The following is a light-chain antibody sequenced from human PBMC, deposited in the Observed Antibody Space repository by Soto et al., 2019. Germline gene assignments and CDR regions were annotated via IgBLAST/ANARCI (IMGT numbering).Light chain of an antibody. CDR3: SSYAGSNNMI. V-gene: IGLV2-8*01. CDR2: EVT. Sequence: QSVLTQPPSASGSPGQSVTISCTGTSSDIGGYNSVSWYQQHPDKAPKLMIYEVTRRPSGVPDRFSGSKSGNTASLTVSGLQAEDEADYYCSSYAGSNNMIFGGGTKPTVL. CDR1: SSDIGGYNS. J-gene: IGLJ2*01.